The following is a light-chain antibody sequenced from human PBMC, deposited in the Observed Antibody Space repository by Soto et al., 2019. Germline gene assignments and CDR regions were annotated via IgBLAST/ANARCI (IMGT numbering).Light chain of an antibody. Sequence: DIQLTQSPSFLSASVGDRVTITCRASQGIARSLAWYQQKPGKAPKLLIYAAPTLQSWVPIRFSGSGAGPEVTLTIRSLKPEECATYYFQQVNSYPLTFGGGTKVEIK. J-gene: IGKJ4*01. CDR1: QGIARS. V-gene: IGKV1-9*01. CDR2: AAP. CDR3: QQVNSYPLT.